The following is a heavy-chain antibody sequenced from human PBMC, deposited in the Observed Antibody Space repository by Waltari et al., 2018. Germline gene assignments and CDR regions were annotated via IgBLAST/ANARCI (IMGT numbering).Heavy chain of an antibody. Sequence: QVQLQQWGAGLLKPSETLSLTCAVYGGSFSGYYWSWIRQPPGKGLEWMGGFDPEDGDTIYAQKFQGRVTMTEDTSTDTAYMELSSLRSEDTAVYYCATEYSGSYSWSYWGQGTLVTVSS. V-gene: IGHV1-24*01. CDR3: ATEYSGSYSWSY. J-gene: IGHJ4*02. CDR1: GGSFSGYY. D-gene: IGHD1-26*01. CDR2: FDPEDGDT.